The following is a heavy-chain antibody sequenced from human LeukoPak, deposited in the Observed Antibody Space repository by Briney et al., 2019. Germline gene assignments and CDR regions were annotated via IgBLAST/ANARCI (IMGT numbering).Heavy chain of an antibody. Sequence: PGGSLRLSCAASGFTFSSYAMSWVRHATWKGLELVSAISGSGGSTYYADSVKGRFTISRENSKNTLYLQMNSLRAEDTAVYYCAKGLGRYSSSWPFDYWGQGTLVTVSS. V-gene: IGHV3-23*01. CDR3: AKGLGRYSSSWPFDY. D-gene: IGHD6-13*01. CDR2: ISGSGGST. J-gene: IGHJ4*02. CDR1: GFTFSSYA.